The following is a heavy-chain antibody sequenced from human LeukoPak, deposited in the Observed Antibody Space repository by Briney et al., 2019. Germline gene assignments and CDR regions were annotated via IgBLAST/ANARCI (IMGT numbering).Heavy chain of an antibody. V-gene: IGHV3-48*03. Sequence: GGSLRLSCAASGFTFSSYEMNWVRQAPGKGLEWVSYISSSGSTIYYADSVKGRFTISRDNAKNSLYLQMNSLRAEDTAAHYCARDDTVVTQAYFDYWGQGTPVTVSS. J-gene: IGHJ4*02. CDR3: ARDDTVVTQAYFDY. D-gene: IGHD4-23*01. CDR1: GFTFSSYE. CDR2: ISSSGSTI.